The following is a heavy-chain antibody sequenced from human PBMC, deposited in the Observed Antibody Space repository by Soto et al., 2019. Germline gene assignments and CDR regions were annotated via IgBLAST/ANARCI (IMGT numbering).Heavy chain of an antibody. CDR1: GFTFSSYA. J-gene: IGHJ3*02. CDR3: ARGGWQWLLHDGFDI. CDR2: ISYDGSKR. Sequence: QVQVVESGGGVVQPGRSLRLSCAASGFTFSSYAVHWVRQAPGKGLEWVTLISYDGSKRYYTDSVKGRFTISRDNSKNTLYLQMNSLRTDDTAVYYCARGGWQWLLHDGFDIWGQGTMVTVSS. V-gene: IGHV3-30-3*01. D-gene: IGHD6-19*01.